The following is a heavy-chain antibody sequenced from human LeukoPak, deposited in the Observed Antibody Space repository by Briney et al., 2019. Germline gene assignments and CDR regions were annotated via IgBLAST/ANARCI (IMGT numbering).Heavy chain of an antibody. CDR1: GFTFSSYW. V-gene: IGHV3-74*01. J-gene: IGHJ3*02. Sequence: GGSLRLSCAASGFTFSSYWMNWVRQAPGKGLVWVSRINSDGSRTTYADSVKGRFTISRDNARNTLYLQMNSLRAEDTAVYYCARYYYDSSGSQGAFDMWGQGTMVTVSS. D-gene: IGHD3-22*01. CDR3: ARYYYDSSGSQGAFDM. CDR2: INSDGSRT.